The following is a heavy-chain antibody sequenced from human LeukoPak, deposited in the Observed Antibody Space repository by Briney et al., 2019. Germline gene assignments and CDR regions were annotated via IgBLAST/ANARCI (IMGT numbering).Heavy chain of an antibody. CDR1: GGPFSGYY. CDR3: ARRYDSSGPTLDY. V-gene: IGHV4-34*01. J-gene: IGHJ4*02. CDR2: INHIGST. D-gene: IGHD3-22*01. Sequence: PSETLSLTCAVYGGPFSGYYRSWIRQHPGKGMEWIGAINHIGSTNYNPSLKSRVTISVDTSKHQFSLKLSSVTAADTAVYYCARRYDSSGPTLDYWGQGTLVTVSS.